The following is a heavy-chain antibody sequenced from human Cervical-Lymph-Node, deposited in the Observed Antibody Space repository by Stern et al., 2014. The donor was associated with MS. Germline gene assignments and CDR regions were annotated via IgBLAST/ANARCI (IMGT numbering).Heavy chain of an antibody. CDR2: VYFSGST. V-gene: IGHV4-39*01. CDR3: ARQGYCSGATCYYWYFDL. D-gene: IGHD2-15*01. J-gene: IGHJ2*01. CDR1: GGSMTSYH. Sequence: QVQLQESGPGLVKPSETLSLTCIVSGGSMTSYHWGWIRQPPGKGLEWIGTVYFSGSTYYNPSLKNRVTLSAHTTQFSLKLTSVTAADTAVYYCARQGYCSGATCYYWYFDLWGRGTLVTVSS.